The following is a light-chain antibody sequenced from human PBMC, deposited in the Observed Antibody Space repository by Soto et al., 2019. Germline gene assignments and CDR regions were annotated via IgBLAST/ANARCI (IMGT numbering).Light chain of an antibody. Sequence: AIQMTQSPSSLSASVGDRVTITCRASQGIRNDLGWYQQKPGEAPKLLIYAASSLQSGVPSRFSGSGSCTDFTLTISSLQHEDFATYYCLQDYNYPYTFGQGTKLEIK. CDR3: LQDYNYPYT. CDR2: AAS. V-gene: IGKV1-6*01. CDR1: QGIRND. J-gene: IGKJ2*01.